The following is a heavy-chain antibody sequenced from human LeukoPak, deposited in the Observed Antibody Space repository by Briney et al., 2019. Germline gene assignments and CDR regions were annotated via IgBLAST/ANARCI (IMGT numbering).Heavy chain of an antibody. V-gene: IGHV4-4*07. CDR2: IYTSGST. J-gene: IGHJ4*02. Sequence: SETLSLTCAVYGGSFSSYYWSWIRQPAGKGLEWIGRIYTSGSTNYNPSLKSRVTMSVDTSKNQFSLKLSSVTAADTAVYYCARDASPSYGGNGMYYFDYWGQGTLVTVSS. CDR3: ARDASPSYGGNGMYYFDY. CDR1: GGSFSSYY. D-gene: IGHD4-17*01.